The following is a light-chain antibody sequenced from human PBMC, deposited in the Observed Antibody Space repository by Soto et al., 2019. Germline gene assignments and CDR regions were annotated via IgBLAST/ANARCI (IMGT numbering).Light chain of an antibody. J-gene: IGLJ2*01. Sequence: QLVLTQSPSASAFLGASVKLTCTLSSGHSSYAIAWHQQQPEKGPRYLMKLNSDGSHSKGDGIPDRFSGSSSGAEHYLTISSLQSEDEADYYCQTWGTGIGVFGGGTKLTVL. CDR1: SGHSSYA. V-gene: IGLV4-69*01. CDR2: LNSDGSH. CDR3: QTWGTGIGV.